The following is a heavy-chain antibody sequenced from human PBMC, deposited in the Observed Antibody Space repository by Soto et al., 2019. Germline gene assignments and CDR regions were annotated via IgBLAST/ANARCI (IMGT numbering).Heavy chain of an antibody. Sequence: ASVNVSCKASGYTFTTYSIYWVRQAPGQRLEYMGWINAGNGNTKCSQNFQGRVTITRDTFASTAYMELSSLRFEDTAVYYCARDGVHWGDDWGQGTLVTVSS. V-gene: IGHV1-3*01. CDR3: ARDGVHWGDD. CDR2: INAGNGNT. D-gene: IGHD7-27*01. J-gene: IGHJ4*02. CDR1: GYTFTTYS.